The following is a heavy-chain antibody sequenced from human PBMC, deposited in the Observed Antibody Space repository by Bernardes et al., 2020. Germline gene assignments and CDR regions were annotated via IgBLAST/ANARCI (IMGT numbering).Heavy chain of an antibody. Sequence: ASVKVSCKVSGYSLTEVSMHWVRQSPGKGLQWMGGFDPEIGKTIYAQNFQGRVTMTEDTSTDTAYMELSSLRSEDTAMYFCATGGGRTFSWYAFDTWGLGTVVTVSS. CDR1: GYSLTEVS. CDR3: ATGGGRTFSWYAFDT. J-gene: IGHJ3*02. V-gene: IGHV1-24*01. CDR2: FDPEIGKT. D-gene: IGHD6-13*01.